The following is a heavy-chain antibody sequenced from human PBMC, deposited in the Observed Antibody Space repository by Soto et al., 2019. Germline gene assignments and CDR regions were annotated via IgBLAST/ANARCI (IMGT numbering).Heavy chain of an antibody. D-gene: IGHD6-19*01. CDR2: INHSGST. J-gene: IGHJ6*02. CDR3: ARGGAVAGTSYYYYYYGMDV. V-gene: IGHV4-34*01. CDR1: GGSFSGYY. Sequence: SETLSLTCAVYGGSFSGYYWSWIRQPPGKGLEWIGEINHSGSTNYNPSLNSRVTISVDTSKNQFSLKLSSVTAADTAVYYCARGGAVAGTSYYYYYYGMDVWGQGTTVTVSS.